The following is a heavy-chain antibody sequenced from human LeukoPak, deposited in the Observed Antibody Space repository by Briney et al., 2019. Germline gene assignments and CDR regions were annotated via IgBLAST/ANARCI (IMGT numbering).Heavy chain of an antibody. CDR2: IWHDGSNK. D-gene: IGHD4-23*01. V-gene: IGHV3-33*01. CDR3: ARDHGNSLGVILDT. J-gene: IGHJ5*02. CDR1: GFTFSSHG. Sequence: GGSLRLSCAASGFTFSSHGMHWVRQAPGKGLEWVADIWHDGSNKYYADSVKGRFTISRDNSKNTLYLQMNSLRAEDTAVYYSARDHGNSLGVILDTWGQGTLFTASS.